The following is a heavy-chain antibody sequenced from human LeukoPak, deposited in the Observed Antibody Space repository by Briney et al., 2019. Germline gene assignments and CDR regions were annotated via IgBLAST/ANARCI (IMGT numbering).Heavy chain of an antibody. CDR2: ISSSSSYI. Sequence: GGSLRLSCAASGCTFSSYSMNWVRQAPGKGREWVSSISSSSSYIYYADSVKGRFTISRDNAKNSLYLQMNSLRAEDAAVYYCARDTITSLHYWGQGTLVTVSS. CDR3: ARDTITSLHY. J-gene: IGHJ4*02. V-gene: IGHV3-21*01. CDR1: GCTFSSYS. D-gene: IGHD5-12*01.